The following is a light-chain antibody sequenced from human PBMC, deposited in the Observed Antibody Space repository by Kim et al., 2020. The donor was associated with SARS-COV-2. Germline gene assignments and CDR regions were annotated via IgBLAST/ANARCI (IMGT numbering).Light chain of an antibody. J-gene: IGLJ3*02. Sequence: GQSITISCTGTSSDVGGYNYVSWYQKHPGKAPKLMIYDVSNRPSGVSNRFSGSKSGNTASLTISGLQAEDEADDYCSSYTSSSTRVFGGGTQLTVL. V-gene: IGLV2-14*03. CDR2: DVS. CDR1: SSDVGGYNY. CDR3: SSYTSSSTRV.